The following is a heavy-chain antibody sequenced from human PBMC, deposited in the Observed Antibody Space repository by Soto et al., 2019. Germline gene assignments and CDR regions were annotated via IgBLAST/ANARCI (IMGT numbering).Heavy chain of an antibody. V-gene: IGHV3-30*18. D-gene: IGHD6-19*01. CDR2: VSHDGRNT. J-gene: IGHJ4*02. CDR1: GFTFSDYA. Sequence: VQLVESGGGVVQPGRSLRLSCAASGFTFSDYAMHWVRQAPGKGLEWVAVVSHDGRNTHYADSVKGRFTISRDSSKNTVSLEMTSRRAEDTAVYYWAKGGRQWLVTSDFTYGGQGALVTVSS. CDR3: AKGGRQWLVTSDFTY.